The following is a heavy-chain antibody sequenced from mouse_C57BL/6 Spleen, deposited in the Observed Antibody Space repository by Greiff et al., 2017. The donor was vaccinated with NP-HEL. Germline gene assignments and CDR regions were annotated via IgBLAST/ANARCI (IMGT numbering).Heavy chain of an antibody. CDR2: ISSGSSTI. V-gene: IGHV5-17*01. D-gene: IGHD1-1*01. CDR3: ARHYGSSLAWFAY. Sequence: EVKLMESGGGLVKPGGSLKLSCAASGFTFSDYGMHWVRQAPEKGLEWVAYISSGSSTIYYADTVKGRFTISRDNAKNTLFLQMTSLRSEDTAMYYCARHYGSSLAWFAYWGQGTLVTVSA. CDR1: GFTFSDYG. J-gene: IGHJ3*01.